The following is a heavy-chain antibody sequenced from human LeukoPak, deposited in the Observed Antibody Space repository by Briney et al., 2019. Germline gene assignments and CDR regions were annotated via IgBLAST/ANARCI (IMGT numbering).Heavy chain of an antibody. CDR3: ARAGYSNEGYSGYGHEDY. Sequence: SETLSLTCSAAAGSMSSYYWSWIRQPPGKGLDWIGHIYYSGSTNNNPSLKSRVTISVDTSKHQFSLQLGSVTAADTAVYYCARAGYSNEGYSGYGHEDYWGQGTLVTVSS. V-gene: IGHV4-59*01. D-gene: IGHD5-12*01. J-gene: IGHJ4*02. CDR1: AGSMSSYY. CDR2: IYYSGST.